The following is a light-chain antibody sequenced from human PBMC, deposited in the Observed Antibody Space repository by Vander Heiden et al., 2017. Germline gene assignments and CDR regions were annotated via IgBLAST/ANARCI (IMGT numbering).Light chain of an antibody. CDR2: WAS. J-gene: IGKJ5*01. CDR1: QSVLNSYNNKNY. CDR3: QQDYSTPIT. V-gene: IGKV4-1*01. Sequence: IVMIQSPASLAVSLVERTTINCKTSQSVLNSYNNKNYIAWYQQKPGQPPKLLIYWASTRESGVPDRFSGSGSGTDFTLTISSLHADDVAVYYCQQDYSTPITFGQGTRLEIK.